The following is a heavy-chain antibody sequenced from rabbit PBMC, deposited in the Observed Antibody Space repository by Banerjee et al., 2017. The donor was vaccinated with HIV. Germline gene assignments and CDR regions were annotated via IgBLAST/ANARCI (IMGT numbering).Heavy chain of an antibody. CDR2: IDAGSSGST. V-gene: IGHV1S40*01. J-gene: IGHJ6*01. Sequence: QSLEESGGDLVKPGASLTLTCTASGFSFINSYYMCWVRQAPGKGLEWIACIDAGSSGSTYYASWAKGRFTISKTSSTTVTLQMTSLTAADTATYFCATYYYGMDLWGPGTLVTVS. CDR3: ATYYYGMDL. CDR1: GFSFINSYY.